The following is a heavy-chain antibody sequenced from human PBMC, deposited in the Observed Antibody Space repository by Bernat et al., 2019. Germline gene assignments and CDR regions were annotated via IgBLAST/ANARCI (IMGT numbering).Heavy chain of an antibody. CDR1: GYSFTSYW. J-gene: IGHJ3*02. V-gene: IGHV5-51*01. CDR3: ARLEMATIRGPQASDAFDI. Sequence: EVQLVQSGAEVKKPGESLKISCKGSGYSFTSYWIGWVRQMPGKGLEWMGIIYPGDSDTRYSPSFQGQVTISADKSISTAYLQWSSLKASDTAMYYCARLEMATIRGPQASDAFDIWGQGTMVTVSS. CDR2: IYPGDSDT. D-gene: IGHD5-24*01.